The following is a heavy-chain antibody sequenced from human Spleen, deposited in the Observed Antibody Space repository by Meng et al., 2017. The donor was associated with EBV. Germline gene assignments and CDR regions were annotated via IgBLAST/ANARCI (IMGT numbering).Heavy chain of an antibody. CDR2: IHYSGNP. D-gene: IGHD3-10*01. V-gene: IGHV4-61*01. CDR3: ARLFYYGSGRLKFDF. CDR1: GGSVRSASYY. J-gene: IGHJ4*02. Sequence: VQLQGSGPGVLKPSATLSLTCTVSGGSVRSASYYWTWIRQPPGKALEWIGYIHYSGNPNYNSSLKRRVTISVDMSKNQFSLRLSSVTAADTAVYYCARLFYYGSGRLKFDFWGQGTLVTVSS.